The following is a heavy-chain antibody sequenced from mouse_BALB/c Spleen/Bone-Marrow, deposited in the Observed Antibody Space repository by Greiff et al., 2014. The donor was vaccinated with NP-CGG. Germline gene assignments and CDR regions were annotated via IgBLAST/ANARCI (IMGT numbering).Heavy chain of an antibody. V-gene: IGHV14-3*02. CDR2: IDPANGNT. CDR1: GFNIKDTY. CDR3: ARWLLPYGLDY. Sequence: EVQLQQSGAELVKPGASVKLSCTASGFNIKDTYMHWVKQRPEQSLEWIGRIDPANGNTKYDPKFQGKATITADTSSNTAYLQLSSLTSDDTAVYYCARWLLPYGLDYWGQGTSVTVSS. D-gene: IGHD2-3*01. J-gene: IGHJ4*01.